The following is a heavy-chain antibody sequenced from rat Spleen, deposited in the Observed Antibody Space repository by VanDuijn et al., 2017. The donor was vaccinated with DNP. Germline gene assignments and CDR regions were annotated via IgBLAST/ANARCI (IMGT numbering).Heavy chain of an antibody. J-gene: IGHJ2*01. Sequence: EVQLVESGGGLVQPGRSLKLSCAASGFIFNDYGMAWVRQTPKKGLEWVATISTSGSRTYYPDSVKGRFTISRDNAKSTLYLQMDSLRSEETATYYCAKAGGYSPWYFDYWGQGVMVTVSS. CDR2: ISTSGSRT. CDR3: AKAGGYSPWYFDY. V-gene: IGHV5-7*01. CDR1: GFIFNDYG. D-gene: IGHD1-11*01.